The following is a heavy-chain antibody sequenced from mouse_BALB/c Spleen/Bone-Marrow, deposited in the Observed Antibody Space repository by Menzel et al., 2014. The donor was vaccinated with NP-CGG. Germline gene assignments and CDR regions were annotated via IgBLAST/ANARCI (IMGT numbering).Heavy chain of an antibody. D-gene: IGHD1-1*01. J-gene: IGHJ4*01. V-gene: IGHV1S135*01. CDR2: IDSYNGGT. CDR1: GYAFTSYN. CDR3: ASYGSSYGAMDY. Sequence: VQLQQSGPELVKPGASVKVSCKASGYAFTSYNMYWVKQSHGKSLEWIGYIDSYNGGTSYNQKFKGKATLTVDRSSSTAYMDLNSLTSEDSAVYYCASYGSSYGAMDYWGQGTSVTVSS.